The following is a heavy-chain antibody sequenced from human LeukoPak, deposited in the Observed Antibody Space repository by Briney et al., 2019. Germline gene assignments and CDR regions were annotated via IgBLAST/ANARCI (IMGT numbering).Heavy chain of an antibody. D-gene: IGHD3-10*01. V-gene: IGHV4-59*08. CDR3: ARLVTMVRGVIRRGYYFDY. Sequence: SETLSHTCTVSGGSISSYYWSWIRQPPGKGLEWIGYIYYSGCTNYNPSLKSRVTISVDTSKNQFSLKLSSVTAADTAVCYCARLVTMVRGVIRRGYYFDYWGQGTLVTVSS. CDR1: GGSISSYY. J-gene: IGHJ4*02. CDR2: IYYSGCT.